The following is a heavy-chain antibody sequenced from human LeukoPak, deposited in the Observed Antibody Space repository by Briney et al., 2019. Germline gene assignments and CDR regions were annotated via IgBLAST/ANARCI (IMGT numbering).Heavy chain of an antibody. CDR3: ARGLIAAAGGFDY. CDR1: GGSFSGYY. D-gene: IGHD6-13*01. CDR2: INHSGST. J-gene: IGHJ4*02. Sequence: PSETLSLTCAVYGGSFSGYYWSWIRQPPGKGLEWIGEINHSGSTNYNPSLKSRVTISVDTSKNQFSLKLSSVTAADTAVYYRARGLIAAAGGFDYWGQGTLVTVSS. V-gene: IGHV4-34*01.